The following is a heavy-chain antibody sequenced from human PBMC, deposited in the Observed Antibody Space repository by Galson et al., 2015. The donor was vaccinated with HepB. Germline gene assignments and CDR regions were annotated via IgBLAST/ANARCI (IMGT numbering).Heavy chain of an antibody. V-gene: IGHV2-5*02. J-gene: IGHJ6*02. CDR2: IYWDDDK. CDR3: AHSKQQLVLRWPGSYYYYYGMDV. Sequence: PALVKPTQTLTLTCTFSGFSLSTSGVGVGWIRQPPGKALEWLALIYWDDDKRYSPSLKSRLTITKDTSKNQVVLTMTNMDPVDTATYYCAHSKQQLVLRWPGSYYYYYGMDVWGQGTTVTVSS. CDR1: GFSLSTSGVG. D-gene: IGHD6-13*01.